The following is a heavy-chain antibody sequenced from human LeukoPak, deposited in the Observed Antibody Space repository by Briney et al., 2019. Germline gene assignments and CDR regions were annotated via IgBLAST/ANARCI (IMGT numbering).Heavy chain of an antibody. CDR1: GFTFSSYW. D-gene: IGHD3-10*01. J-gene: IGHJ4*02. CDR2: TNSDGSST. Sequence: PGGSLRLSCAASGFTFSSYWMHWVRQAPGKGLVWVSRTNSDGSSTSYADSVKGRFTISRDNAKNTLYLQMNSLRAEDTAVYYCARAYYGSGSYPTLDYWGQGTLVTVSS. CDR3: ARAYYGSGSYPTLDY. V-gene: IGHV3-74*01.